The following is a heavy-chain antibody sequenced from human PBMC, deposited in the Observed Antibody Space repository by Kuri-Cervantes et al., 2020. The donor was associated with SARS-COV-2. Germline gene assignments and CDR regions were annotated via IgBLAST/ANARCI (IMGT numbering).Heavy chain of an antibody. Sequence: SGPTLVKPTQTLTLTCTFSGFSLSTSGVGVGWIRQPPGKALEWLARIDWDDDKYYSTSLKTRLTISKDTSKNQVVLTMTNMDPVDAATYYCAHSRADILTGLNWFDPWGQGTLVTVSS. V-gene: IGHV2-70*12. J-gene: IGHJ5*02. CDR3: AHSRADILTGLNWFDP. CDR2: IDWDDDK. CDR1: GFSLSTSGVG. D-gene: IGHD3-9*01.